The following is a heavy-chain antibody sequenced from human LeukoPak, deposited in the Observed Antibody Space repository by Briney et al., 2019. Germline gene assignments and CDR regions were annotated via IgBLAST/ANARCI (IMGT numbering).Heavy chain of an antibody. CDR1: GGSISSSSYY. V-gene: IGHV4-39*07. D-gene: IGHD2-2*01. CDR2: IDHSGST. J-gene: IGHJ2*01. CDR3: ARGLLVPAATRYWYFDL. Sequence: PSETLSLTCTVSGGSISSSSYYWGWIRQPPGKGLEWIGEIDHSGSTNYDPSLKSPVTISLDTSKNQFSLKVTSVTAADTAVYYCARGLLVPAATRYWYFDLWGRGTLVTVSS.